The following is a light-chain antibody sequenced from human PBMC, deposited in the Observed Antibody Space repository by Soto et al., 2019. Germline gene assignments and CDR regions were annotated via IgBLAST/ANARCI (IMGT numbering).Light chain of an antibody. V-gene: IGKV3-15*01. CDR1: QTISSN. J-gene: IGKJ4*01. CDR3: QQYNKGFRVT. Sequence: EILMTQAPATLSVSPGDGATLSCRANQTISSNLAWYQQKPGQAPRLLIYDASTRATGIPDRFRGSGSGTEFSLTISSLQSEDFAVYYWQQYNKGFRVTFGGGTKVEIK. CDR2: DAS.